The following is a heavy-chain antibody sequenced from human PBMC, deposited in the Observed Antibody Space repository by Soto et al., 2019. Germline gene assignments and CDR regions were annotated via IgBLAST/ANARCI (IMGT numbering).Heavy chain of an antibody. CDR3: ARDLIVWSPDAFDI. CDR2: ISAYNGNT. Sequence: APVKVSYKASRYTCTSYGISWLRESPGQGLEWMGWISAYNGNTNYAQKLQGRVTMTTDTSTSTAYMELRSLRSDDTAVYYCARDLIVWSPDAFDIWGQGTMVTVSS. J-gene: IGHJ3*02. V-gene: IGHV1-18*01. CDR1: RYTCTSYG. D-gene: IGHD1-1*01.